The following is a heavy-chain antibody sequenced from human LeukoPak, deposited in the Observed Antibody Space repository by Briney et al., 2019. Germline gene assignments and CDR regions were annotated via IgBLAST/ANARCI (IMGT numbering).Heavy chain of an antibody. J-gene: IGHJ4*02. D-gene: IGHD4-23*01. CDR3: ASRPSTVVTPFDY. CDR1: GGSNSSSSYY. Sequence: SETLSLTGTVSGGSNSSSSYYWGWIRQPPGKGLEWIGSIYYSGSTYYNPSLKSRVTISVDTSKNQFSLKLSSVTAADTAVYYCASRPSTVVTPFDYWGQGTLVTVSS. CDR2: IYYSGST. V-gene: IGHV4-39*07.